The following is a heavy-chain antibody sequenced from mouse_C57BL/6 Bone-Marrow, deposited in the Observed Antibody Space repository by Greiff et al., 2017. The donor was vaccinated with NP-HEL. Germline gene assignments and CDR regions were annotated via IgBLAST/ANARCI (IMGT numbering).Heavy chain of an antibody. D-gene: IGHD1-1*01. CDR3: ARMRATVVALYWYFDV. J-gene: IGHJ1*03. Sequence: QVQLKESGPELVKPGASVKISCKASGYAFSSSWMNWVKQRPGKGLEWIGRIYPGDGDTNYNGKFKGKATLTADKSSSTAYMQLSSLTSEDSAVYFCARMRATVVALYWYFDVWGTGTTVTVSS. V-gene: IGHV1-82*01. CDR2: IYPGDGDT. CDR1: GYAFSSSW.